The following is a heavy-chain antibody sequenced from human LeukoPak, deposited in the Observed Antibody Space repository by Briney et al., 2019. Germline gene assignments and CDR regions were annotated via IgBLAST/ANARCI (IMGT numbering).Heavy chain of an antibody. CDR1: GFTFSSYS. CDR3: ARATVTRWLDP. Sequence: GGSLRLSCAASGFTFSSYSMNWVRQAPGKGLEWVSSISSSSSYIYYADSVKGRFTISRDNSKNTLYLQMNSLRAEDTAVYYCARATVTRWLDPWGQGTLVTVSS. J-gene: IGHJ5*02. D-gene: IGHD4-17*01. CDR2: ISSSSSYI. V-gene: IGHV3-21*01.